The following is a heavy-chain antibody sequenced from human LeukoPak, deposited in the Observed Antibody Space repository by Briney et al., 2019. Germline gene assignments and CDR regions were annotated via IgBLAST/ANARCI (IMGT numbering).Heavy chain of an antibody. Sequence: SETLSLTCTVSGGSINSYYWSWIRQPAGKGLEWIGRLHTTGSTNYNPSLKSRVTMSLDTSKKQFSLKLSSVTAADTAVFYCAGASAAAGYFHLWGRGTLVTVSS. CDR1: GGSINSYY. CDR2: LHTTGST. V-gene: IGHV4-4*07. CDR3: AGASAAAGYFHL. J-gene: IGHJ2*01. D-gene: IGHD2-2*01.